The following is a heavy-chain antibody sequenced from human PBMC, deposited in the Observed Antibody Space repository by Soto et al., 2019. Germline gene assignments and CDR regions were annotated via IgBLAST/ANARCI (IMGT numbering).Heavy chain of an antibody. J-gene: IGHJ4*02. Sequence: PSETLSLTCTVSGGSISSGGYYWSWIRQSPGKGLEWIGYIYHSGSTHYNPSLQSRVTISIGRSNNQFSLKLSSVTAADSAVYYCARGTFPTYFDYWGQGILVTVSS. V-gene: IGHV4-30-2*06. CDR1: GGSISSGGYY. CDR2: IYHSGST. D-gene: IGHD3-16*01. CDR3: ARGTFPTYFDY.